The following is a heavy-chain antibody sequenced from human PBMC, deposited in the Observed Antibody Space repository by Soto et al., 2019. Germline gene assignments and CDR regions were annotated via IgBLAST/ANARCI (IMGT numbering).Heavy chain of an antibody. CDR3: ARAGGTTVTGLWHFDS. V-gene: IGHV3-33*01. D-gene: IGHD4-17*01. CDR2: IWYDGTQK. Sequence: QVQLEESGGGVVQPGRSLRLSCEASGFTFNTYSMHWVRQPPGMGLEWLAAIWYDGTQKYYADSVKGRFIISRDNSKKTLYLEMNSLRAEDPAVYYCARAGGTTVTGLWHFDSWGQGTLVTVSS. CDR1: GFTFNTYS. J-gene: IGHJ4*02.